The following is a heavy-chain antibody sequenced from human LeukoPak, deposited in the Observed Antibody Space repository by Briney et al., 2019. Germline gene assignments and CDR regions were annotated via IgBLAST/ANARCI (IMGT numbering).Heavy chain of an antibody. J-gene: IGHJ4*02. CDR3: ARVNVCPRCHFDY. V-gene: IGHV3-74*01. CDR2: ISPDGSSA. CDR1: GFTFSSYW. D-gene: IGHD3-16*01. Sequence: GGSLRLSCAASGFTFSSYWMHWVRLAPGKGRVWVPRISPDGSSAICADSVKGRFTISRDNAKNTLYLQMNSLRAEDTAVYYCARVNVCPRCHFDYWGQGTLVTVSS.